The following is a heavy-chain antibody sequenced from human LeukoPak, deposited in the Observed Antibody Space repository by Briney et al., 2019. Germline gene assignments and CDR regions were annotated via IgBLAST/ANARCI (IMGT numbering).Heavy chain of an antibody. CDR2: INHSGST. V-gene: IGHV4-34*01. CDR3: ARGSVVTATLGGPFRT. CDR1: GGSFSGYY. Sequence: SETLSHTCAVYGGSFSGYYWSWIRQPPGKGLEWIGEINHSGSTNYNPSLKSRVTISVDTSKNQFSLKLSSVTAADTAVYYCARGSVVTATLGGPFRTWGQGTLVTVSS. J-gene: IGHJ5*02. D-gene: IGHD2-21*02.